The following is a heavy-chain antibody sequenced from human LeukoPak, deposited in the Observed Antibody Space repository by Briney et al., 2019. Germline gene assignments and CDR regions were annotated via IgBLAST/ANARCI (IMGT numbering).Heavy chain of an antibody. CDR1: GFTFSSYG. CDR3: AKDAVGGSYFLYSFYRNDY. D-gene: IGHD1-26*01. J-gene: IGHJ4*02. V-gene: IGHV3-30*02. Sequence: PGGSLRLSCAASGFTFSSYGMHWVRQAPGKGLEWVAFIRYDGSNKYYADSVKGRFTISRDNSQNTLYLQMNSLRAEDTAVYYCAKDAVGGSYFLYSFYRNDYWGQGTLVTVSS. CDR2: IRYDGSNK.